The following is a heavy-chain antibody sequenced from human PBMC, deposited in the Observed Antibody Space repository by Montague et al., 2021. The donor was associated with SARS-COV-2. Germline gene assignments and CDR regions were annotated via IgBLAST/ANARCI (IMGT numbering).Heavy chain of an antibody. D-gene: IGHD3-10*01. Sequence: SENLSLTCAVHGTSFSGYYWNWIRQPPGKGLEWIGEINHGGSTKYSPSFKSRLTISADTSKNQFSLKLTSVAAADTAVYYCARLRDGVVPSPILGVGPYYSYYYMDVWGRGTTVTVSS. J-gene: IGHJ6*03. CDR3: ARLRDGVVPSPILGVGPYYSYYYMDV. CDR2: INHGGST. V-gene: IGHV4-34*01. CDR1: GTSFSGYY.